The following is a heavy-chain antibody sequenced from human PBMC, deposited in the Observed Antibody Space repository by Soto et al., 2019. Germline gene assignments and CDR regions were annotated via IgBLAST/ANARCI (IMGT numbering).Heavy chain of an antibody. CDR2: MNPNSGNT. CDR3: ARSVEWLASFDY. D-gene: IGHD6-19*01. Sequence: QVQLVQSGAEVKKPGASVKVSCKASGYTFTSYDINWVRQATGQGLEWMGWMNPNSGNTGYAHKFQGRVTITRNTSISTAYMELSSLRSDDTAVYYCARSVEWLASFDYWGQGTLVTVSS. CDR1: GYTFTSYD. V-gene: IGHV1-8*01. J-gene: IGHJ4*02.